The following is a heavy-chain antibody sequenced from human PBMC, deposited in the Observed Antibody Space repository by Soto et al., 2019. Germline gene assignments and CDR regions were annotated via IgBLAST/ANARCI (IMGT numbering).Heavy chain of an antibody. J-gene: IGHJ4*02. CDR1: GFTFSNSD. CDR3: GKGGGGDHGD. V-gene: IGHV3-23*01. CDR2: ITTGGENS. D-gene: IGHD3-16*01. Sequence: EVQLLESGGGLAQPGGSLRLSCEASGFTFSNSDMCWVRQAPGKGLEWIGSITTGGENSFYADSVKGRFTISRDNSKNPPYLQMNTLKVDDTAIYFCGKGGGGDHGDWGQGSPVAVSS.